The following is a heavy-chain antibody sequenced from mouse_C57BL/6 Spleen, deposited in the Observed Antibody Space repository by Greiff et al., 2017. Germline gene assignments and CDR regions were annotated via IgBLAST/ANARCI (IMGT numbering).Heavy chain of an antibody. V-gene: IGHV1-43*01. CDR1: GYSFTGYY. D-gene: IGHD1-1*01. CDR3: AALLLNY. J-gene: IGHJ2*01. CDR2: INPSTGGT. Sequence: EVQLKQSGPELVKPGASVKISCKASGYSFTGYYMHWVKQSSEKSLEWIGEINPSTGGTSYNQKFKGKATLTVDKSSSTAYMQLKSLTSEDSAVYYCAALLLNYWGQGTTLTVSS.